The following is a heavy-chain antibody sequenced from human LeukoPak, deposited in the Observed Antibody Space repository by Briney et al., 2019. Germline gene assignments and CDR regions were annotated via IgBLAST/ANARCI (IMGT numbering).Heavy chain of an antibody. CDR2: ITGAGSTT. CDR1: GFTFSTFA. D-gene: IGHD2/OR15-2a*01. CDR3: VRDRDYFEALQRSY. J-gene: IGHJ4*02. Sequence: GGSLRLSCAASGFTFSTFAMSWVRQDPGRGLEWVSSITGAGSTTYYPESVKGRFTISRDNSKNTLYLQMNSLRVEDTAVYFCVRDRDYFEALQRSYWGQGTLVTVSS. V-gene: IGHV3-23*01.